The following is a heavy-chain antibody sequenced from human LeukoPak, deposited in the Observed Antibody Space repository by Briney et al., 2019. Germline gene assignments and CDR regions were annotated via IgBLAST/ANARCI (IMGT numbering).Heavy chain of an antibody. J-gene: IGHJ5*02. CDR1: GGSISNYY. V-gene: IGHV4-59*08. Sequence: SETLSLTCTVSGGSISNYYWSWIRQPPGKGLEWIGYIYYSGTTNYNPSLKSRLTISVDTSNSQLSLKLTSVTAADTAVYYCTRHGPANYYDRSGHLNWFDPWGQGTLVTVSS. CDR3: TRHGPANYYDRSGHLNWFDP. CDR2: IYYSGTT. D-gene: IGHD3-22*01.